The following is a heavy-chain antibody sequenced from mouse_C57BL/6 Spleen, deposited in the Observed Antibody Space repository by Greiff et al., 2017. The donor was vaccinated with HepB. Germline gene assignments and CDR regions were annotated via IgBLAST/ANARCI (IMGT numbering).Heavy chain of an antibody. Sequence: QVQLQQPGAELVKPGASVKMSCKASGYTFTSYWITWVKQRPGQGLEWIGDIYPGSGSTNYNEKFKSKATLTVDTSSSTAYMQLSGLTSEDSAVYYCASITTVVATDWYFDVWGTGTTVTVSS. CDR2: IYPGSGST. CDR3: ASITTVVATDWYFDV. V-gene: IGHV1-55*01. D-gene: IGHD1-1*01. CDR1: GYTFTSYW. J-gene: IGHJ1*03.